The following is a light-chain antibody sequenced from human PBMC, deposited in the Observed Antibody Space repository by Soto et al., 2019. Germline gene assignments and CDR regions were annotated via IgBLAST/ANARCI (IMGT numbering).Light chain of an antibody. CDR1: QGISSY. CDR3: QQLYDYPIT. V-gene: IGKV1-9*01. CDR2: AAF. Sequence: IQLTQSPSSLSASVGDRVNITCRASQGISSYLGWYQQKPGKAPNLLIYAAFTLESGVPSRFSGSASGADFTLTISSLQPEDFATYYCQQLYDYPITFGPGTKVDVK. J-gene: IGKJ3*01.